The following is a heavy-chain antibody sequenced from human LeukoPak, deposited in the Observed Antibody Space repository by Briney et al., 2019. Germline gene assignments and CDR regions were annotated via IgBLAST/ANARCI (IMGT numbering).Heavy chain of an antibody. CDR1: GFTVSSTY. CDR3: ARLGYYYVRDY. J-gene: IGHJ4*02. Sequence: GGSLRLSCAASGFTVSSTYMSWVRQAPGKGLEWVSVIYSGGSTHYADSVMGRFTISRDNSKNTLYLQMNSLRAEDTAVYYCARLGYYYVRDYWGQGTLVTVSS. CDR2: IYSGGST. V-gene: IGHV3-66*01. D-gene: IGHD3-22*01.